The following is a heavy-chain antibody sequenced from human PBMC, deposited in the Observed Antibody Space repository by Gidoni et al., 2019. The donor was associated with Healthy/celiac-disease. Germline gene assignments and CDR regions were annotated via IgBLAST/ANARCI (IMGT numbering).Heavy chain of an antibody. J-gene: IGHJ6*02. Sequence: EVQLVESGGGLVKPGGSLRLSCAASGFTFSNAWMSWVRQAPGKGLEWVCRIKSKTDGGTTDYAAPVKGRFTISRDDSKNTLYLQMNSLKTEDTAVYYCTTESTIFGVVIFYGMDVWGQGTTVTVSS. V-gene: IGHV3-15*01. CDR1: GFTFSNAW. CDR3: TTESTIFGVVIFYGMDV. CDR2: IKSKTDGGTT. D-gene: IGHD3-3*01.